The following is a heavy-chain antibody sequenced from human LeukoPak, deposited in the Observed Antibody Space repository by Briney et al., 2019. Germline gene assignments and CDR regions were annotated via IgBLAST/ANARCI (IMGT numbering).Heavy chain of an antibody. Sequence: GRSLRLSCAASGFTFADYAMHWVRQAPGKGLEWVSGISWNSGSIGYADSVKGRFTISRDNAKNSLYLQMNSLRAEDTALYYCAKSGSTDYYDSSGYAWFDPWGQGTLVTVSS. J-gene: IGHJ5*02. CDR3: AKSGSTDYYDSSGYAWFDP. D-gene: IGHD3-22*01. V-gene: IGHV3-9*01. CDR1: GFTFADYA. CDR2: ISWNSGSI.